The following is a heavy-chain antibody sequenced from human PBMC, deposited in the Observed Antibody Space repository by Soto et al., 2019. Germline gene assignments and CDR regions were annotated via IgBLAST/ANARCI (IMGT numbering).Heavy chain of an antibody. V-gene: IGHV3-23*01. J-gene: IGHJ4*02. CDR1: GFTFSSYA. CDR2: ISGSGGST. CDR3: AKYDPVYSSSWYEGDY. Sequence: LRLSCAASGFTFSSYAMSWVRQAPGKGLEWVSAISGSGGSTYYADSVKGRFTISRDNSKNTLYLQMNSLRAEDTAVYYCAKYDPVYSSSWYEGDYWGQGTLVTVSS. D-gene: IGHD6-13*01.